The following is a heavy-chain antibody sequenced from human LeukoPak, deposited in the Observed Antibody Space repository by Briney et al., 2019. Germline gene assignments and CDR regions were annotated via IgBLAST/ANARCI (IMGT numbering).Heavy chain of an antibody. CDR2: INPNSGGT. Sequence: GASVKVSCKASGYTFTGYYMHWVRQAPGQGLEWMGWINPNSGGTNYAQKFQGRVTMTRGTSISTAYMELSRLRSDDTAVYYCARLSSVIDAFDIWGQGTMVTVSS. V-gene: IGHV1-2*02. CDR3: ARLSSVIDAFDI. J-gene: IGHJ3*02. CDR1: GYTFTGYY. D-gene: IGHD5/OR15-5a*01.